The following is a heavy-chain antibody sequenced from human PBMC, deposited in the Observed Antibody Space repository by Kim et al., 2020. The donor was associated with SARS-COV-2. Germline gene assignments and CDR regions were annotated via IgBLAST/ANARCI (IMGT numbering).Heavy chain of an antibody. Sequence: RYADSVKGRFTISRDNAKNTLHLQMDSLSGEDTAIYYCARDSDIVTGAIDFWGQGTLVTVSS. V-gene: IGHV3-74*01. CDR3: ARDSDIVTGAIDF. D-gene: IGHD3-9*01. J-gene: IGHJ4*02.